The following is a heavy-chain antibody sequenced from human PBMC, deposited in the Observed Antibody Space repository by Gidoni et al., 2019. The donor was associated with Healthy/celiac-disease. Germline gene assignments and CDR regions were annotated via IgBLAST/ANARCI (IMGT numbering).Heavy chain of an antibody. CDR1: GLTCSSHG. Sequence: QVQLVESGRGRVQPGSSLRLYCADSGLTCSSHGMHWGRQAPGKGLYCVAGISDDGSNKYYADSVKGRFTISRDKSKKTLYLQMNSLRAEDTAVYYCAKDLRFYGDRMSGYDYWGQGTLVTVSS. CDR2: ISDDGSNK. CDR3: AKDLRFYGDRMSGYDY. V-gene: IGHV3-30*18. J-gene: IGHJ4*02. D-gene: IGHD4-17*01.